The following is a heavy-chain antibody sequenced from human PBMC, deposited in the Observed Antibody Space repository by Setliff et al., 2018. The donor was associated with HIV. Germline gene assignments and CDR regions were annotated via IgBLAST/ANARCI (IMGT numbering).Heavy chain of an antibody. V-gene: IGHV4-31*03. CDR1: GGSISSGGYY. CDR3: VRERRRSPLSYGLDV. CDR2: IYYNGRT. J-gene: IGHJ6*02. Sequence: PYLTCTVSGGSISSGGYYWNWIRQYPVKGLEWIGHIYYNGRTLFNPALGTRLNMSVDTSENQFSLHLNSVTAADTAVYYCVRERRRSPLSYGLDVWGRGTTVTVSS.